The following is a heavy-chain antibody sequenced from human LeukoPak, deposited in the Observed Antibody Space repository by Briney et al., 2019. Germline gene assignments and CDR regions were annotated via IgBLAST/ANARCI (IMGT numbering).Heavy chain of an antibody. V-gene: IGHV1-69*04. CDR3: ARSRGPGGYFDY. CDR2: IIPILGMA. Sequence: SVKVSCKASGGTFSSYAISWVRQAPGQGLEWMGRIIPILGMANYAQKFQGRVTITADKSTSTAYMELSSLRSEDTAVYYCARSRGPGGYFDYWGQGTLVTVSS. D-gene: IGHD3-10*01. J-gene: IGHJ4*02. CDR1: GGTFSSYA.